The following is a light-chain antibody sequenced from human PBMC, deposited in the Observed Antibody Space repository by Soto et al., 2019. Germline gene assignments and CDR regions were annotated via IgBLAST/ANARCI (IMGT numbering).Light chain of an antibody. CDR3: QQYYSYPYT. Sequence: DIQMTQSPSSLSASVGDRVTITCRASQDINNYITWFQQRPGEAPKSLIYATSYLQDGVPSRFSGSGSGTDFALTITSLQPEDFGNYYCQQYYSYPYTFGQGTKLEIK. V-gene: IGKV1-16*01. J-gene: IGKJ2*01. CDR2: ATS. CDR1: QDINNY.